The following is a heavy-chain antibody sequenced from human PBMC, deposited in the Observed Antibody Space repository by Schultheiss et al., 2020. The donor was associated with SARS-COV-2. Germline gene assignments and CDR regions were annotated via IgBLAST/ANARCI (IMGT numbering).Heavy chain of an antibody. D-gene: IGHD3/OR15-3a*01. CDR2: IYHSGST. CDR3: ARDRDWLTY. V-gene: IGHV4-30-2*01. CDR1: GGSISSGGYS. Sequence: SETLSLTCAVYGGSISSGGYSWSWIRQPPGKGLEWIGYIYHSGSTYYNPSLKSRVTISVDTSKNQFSLKLSSVTAADTAVYYCARDRDWLTYWGQGTLVTVSS. J-gene: IGHJ4*02.